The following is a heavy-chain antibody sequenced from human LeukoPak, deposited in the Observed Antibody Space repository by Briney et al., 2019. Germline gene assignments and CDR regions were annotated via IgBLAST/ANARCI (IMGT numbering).Heavy chain of an antibody. D-gene: IGHD2-2*01. J-gene: IGHJ4*02. Sequence: GESLKISCKGSGYSFTSYWIGWARQMPGKGLEWMGIIYPGDSDTRYSPSFQGQVTISADKSISTAYLQWSSLKASDTAMYYCARRFCSSTSCYLTPFDYWGQGTLVTVSS. CDR1: GYSFTSYW. CDR2: IYPGDSDT. V-gene: IGHV5-51*01. CDR3: ARRFCSSTSCYLTPFDY.